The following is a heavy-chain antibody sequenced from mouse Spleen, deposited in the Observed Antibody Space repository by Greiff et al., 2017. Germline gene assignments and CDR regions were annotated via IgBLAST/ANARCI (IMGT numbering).Heavy chain of an antibody. V-gene: IGHV5-6*01. Sequence: EVQRVESGGDLVKPGGSLKLSCAASGFTFSSYGMSWVRQTPDKRLEWVATISSGGSYTYYPDSVKGRFTISRDNAKNTLYLQMSSLKSEDTAMYYGARLYYGNFYFDYWGQGTTLTVSS. CDR3: ARLYYGNFYFDY. CDR2: ISSGGSYT. CDR1: GFTFSSYG. D-gene: IGHD2-1*01. J-gene: IGHJ2*01.